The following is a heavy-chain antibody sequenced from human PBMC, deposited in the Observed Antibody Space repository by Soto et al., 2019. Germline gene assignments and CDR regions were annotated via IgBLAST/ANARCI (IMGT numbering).Heavy chain of an antibody. D-gene: IGHD3-3*01. Sequence: ASVKVSCKVSGYTLTELSMHWVRQAPGKGLEWMGGFDPEDGETIYAQKFQGRVTMTEDTSTDTAYMELSSLRSEDTAVYYCATSTGGLRVFPHDAFDIWGQGTMVTVSS. J-gene: IGHJ3*02. CDR2: FDPEDGET. CDR1: GYTLTELS. V-gene: IGHV1-24*01. CDR3: ATSTGGLRVFPHDAFDI.